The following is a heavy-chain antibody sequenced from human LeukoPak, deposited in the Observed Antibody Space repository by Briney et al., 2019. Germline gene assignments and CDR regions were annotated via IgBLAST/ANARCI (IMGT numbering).Heavy chain of an antibody. J-gene: IGHJ4*02. V-gene: IGHV4-4*07. CDR2: IYTSGST. CDR3: ARWGKGYCSGGSCYPYYFDY. Sequence: KTSETLSLTCTVSGGSISSYYWSWIRQPAGKGLEWIGRIYTSGSTNYNPSLKSRVTMSVDTSKNQFSLKLSSVTAADTAVYYCARWGKGYCSGGSCYPYYFDYWGQGTLVTVSS. D-gene: IGHD2-15*01. CDR1: GGSISSYY.